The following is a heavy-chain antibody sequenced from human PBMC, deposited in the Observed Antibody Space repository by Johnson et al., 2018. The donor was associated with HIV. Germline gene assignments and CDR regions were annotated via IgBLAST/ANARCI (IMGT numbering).Heavy chain of an antibody. D-gene: IGHD3-16*02. V-gene: IGHV3-48*03. J-gene: IGHJ3*02. CDR1: GFTFDDHG. CDR2: ISSSGSTI. Sequence: VQLVESGGGVIRPGGSLRLACAASGFTFDDHGMNWVRQVPGKGLEWVSYISSSGSTIYYADSVKGRFTISRDNTKKSLYLQRNSLRAEDTAVYYCARASLYAGGAFDIWGQGTMVTVSS. CDR3: ARASLYAGGAFDI.